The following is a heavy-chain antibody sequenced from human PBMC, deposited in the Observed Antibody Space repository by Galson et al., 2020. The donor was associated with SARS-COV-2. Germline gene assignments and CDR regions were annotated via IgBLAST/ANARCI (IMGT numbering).Heavy chain of an antibody. CDR2: IYPGDSDT. CDR3: ARHMGHYYDSSFI. V-gene: IGHV5-51*01. Sequence: GESLKISCKGSGYSFTSYWIGWVRQMPGKGLEWTGIIYPGDSDTRYSPSFQGQVTISADKSISTAYLQWSSLKASDTAMYYCARHMGHYYDSSFIWGQGTMVTVSS. D-gene: IGHD3-22*01. CDR1: GYSFTSYW. J-gene: IGHJ3*02.